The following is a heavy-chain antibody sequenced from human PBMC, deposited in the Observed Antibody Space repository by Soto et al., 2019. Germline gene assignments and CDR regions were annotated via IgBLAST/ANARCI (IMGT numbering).Heavy chain of an antibody. V-gene: IGHV3-7*01. J-gene: IGHJ4*02. CDR1: GFTLSYYW. Sequence: EVQLMESGGDLVQPGGSLRLSCAASGFTLSYYWMSWVRQAPGKGLEWVANIKEDGSEKYYVDSVKGRFTISRDNAQNSVFLQMNSLSVEEKAIYYCARDCSGGSCQYWGQGTLVTVSS. D-gene: IGHD2-15*01. CDR3: ARDCSGGSCQY. CDR2: IKEDGSEK.